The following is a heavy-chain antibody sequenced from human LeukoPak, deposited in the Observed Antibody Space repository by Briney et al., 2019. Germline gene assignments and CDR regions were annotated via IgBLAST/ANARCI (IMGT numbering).Heavy chain of an antibody. J-gene: IGHJ4*02. V-gene: IGHV3-53*01. CDR1: GFTVSTNY. D-gene: IGHD4-17*01. CDR3: ARVYGDIDY. Sequence: GGSLRLSCAASGFTVSTNYMNWVRQAPGKGLEWVSVIFGGGSTYYADSVKGRFTISRDNSKNTLYLHMNSLRVEDTAVYYCARVYGDIDYWGQGTLVTVSS. CDR2: IFGGGST.